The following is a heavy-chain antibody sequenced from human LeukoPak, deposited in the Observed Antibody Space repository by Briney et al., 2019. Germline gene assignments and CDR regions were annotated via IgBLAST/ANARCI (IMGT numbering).Heavy chain of an antibody. CDR3: ARTNYGGNSIHYYYMDV. D-gene: IGHD4-23*01. CDR1: YGSISSYY. J-gene: IGHJ6*03. V-gene: IGHV4-59*01. CDR2: IYYSESS. Sequence: SETLSLTCTVSYGSISSYYWSWIRQPPGKGLEWIGNIYYSESSNYNPSLKTRVTISADTSKNQFSLKLSSVTAADTAVYFCARTNYGGNSIHYYYMDVWGKGTTVTVSS.